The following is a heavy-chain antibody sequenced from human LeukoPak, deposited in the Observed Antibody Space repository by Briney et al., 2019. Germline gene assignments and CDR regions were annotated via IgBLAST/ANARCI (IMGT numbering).Heavy chain of an antibody. J-gene: IGHJ2*01. Sequence: SDTLSFNCAVYGGTFSGYYWTWIRQPPGKTLEWIGEIDHSGSSNYNPSLMSRVTMSVDTSKNQISLRLSSVTAADTAVYYCARETSPSSKRGLYFVLRGRGTPVTVSS. CDR2: IDHSGSS. V-gene: IGHV4-34*01. CDR1: GGTFSGYY. D-gene: IGHD2-2*01. CDR3: ARETSPSSKRGLYFVL.